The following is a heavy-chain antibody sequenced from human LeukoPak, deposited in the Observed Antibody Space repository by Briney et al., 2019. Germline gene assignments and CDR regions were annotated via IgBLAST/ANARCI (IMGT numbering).Heavy chain of an antibody. V-gene: IGHV4-30-4*08. CDR1: GGSISSGDYY. D-gene: IGHD2-2*01. CDR2: IYYSGST. J-gene: IGHJ3*02. CDR3: ARASGQPDAFDT. Sequence: SETLSLTCTVSGGSISSGDYYWSWIRQPPGKGLEWIGYIYYSGSTYYNPSLKSRVTISVDTSKNQFSLKLSSVTAADTAVYYCARASGQPDAFDTWGQGTMVTVSS.